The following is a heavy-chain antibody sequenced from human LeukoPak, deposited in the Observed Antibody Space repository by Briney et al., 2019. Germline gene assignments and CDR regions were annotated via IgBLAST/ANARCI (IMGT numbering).Heavy chain of an antibody. CDR2: IYYSGST. V-gene: IGHV4-31*03. Sequence: SETLSLTCTVSGGSISSGGYYWSWIRQHPGKGLEWIGYIYYSGSTYYNPSLKSRVTISVDTSKNQFSLKLSSVTAADTAVYYCARSTYYDFWSGYQHNWFDPWGQGTLVTVSS. J-gene: IGHJ5*02. CDR3: ARSTYYDFWSGYQHNWFDP. D-gene: IGHD3-3*01. CDR1: GGSISSGGYY.